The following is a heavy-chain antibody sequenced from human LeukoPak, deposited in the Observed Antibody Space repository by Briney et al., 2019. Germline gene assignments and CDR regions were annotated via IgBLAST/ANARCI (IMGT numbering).Heavy chain of an antibody. V-gene: IGHV4-34*01. CDR3: ARGGPYCSSTSCYAENWFDP. D-gene: IGHD2-2*01. CDR1: GGSFSGYY. J-gene: IGHJ5*02. Sequence: SETLSLTCAVYGGSFSGYYWSWIRQPPGKGLEWIGEINHSGSTNYNPSLKSRVTISVDTSKNQFSLKLSSVTAADTAVYYCARGGPYCSSTSCYAENWFDPWGQGTLVTVPS. CDR2: INHSGST.